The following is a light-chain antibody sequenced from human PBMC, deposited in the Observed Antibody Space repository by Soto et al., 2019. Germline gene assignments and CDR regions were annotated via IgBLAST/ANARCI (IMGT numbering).Light chain of an antibody. Sequence: QSALTQPASVSGSPGRSVTISCTGSSSDVGDFNYVSWYQRHPGRAPKLIIYDVTNRPSGVSYRFSASKSGRTASLTISGLQAEDEADYYCSSYSSSTTHVLFGGGTKLTVL. CDR2: DVT. V-gene: IGLV2-14*03. CDR1: SSDVGDFNY. CDR3: SSYSSSTTHVL. J-gene: IGLJ2*01.